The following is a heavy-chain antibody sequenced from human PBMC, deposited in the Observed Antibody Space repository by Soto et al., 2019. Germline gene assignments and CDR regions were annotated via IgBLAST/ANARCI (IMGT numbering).Heavy chain of an antibody. CDR3: ARDAFYYDSSGYPY. D-gene: IGHD3-22*01. CDR1: GFTFSSYG. Sequence: GGSLRLSCAASGFTFSSYGMHWVRQAPGKGLEWVAVIWYDGSNKYYADSVKGRFTISRDNSKNTLYLQMNSLRAEDTAVYYCARDAFYYDSSGYPYWGQGTLVTVSS. V-gene: IGHV3-33*01. CDR2: IWYDGSNK. J-gene: IGHJ4*02.